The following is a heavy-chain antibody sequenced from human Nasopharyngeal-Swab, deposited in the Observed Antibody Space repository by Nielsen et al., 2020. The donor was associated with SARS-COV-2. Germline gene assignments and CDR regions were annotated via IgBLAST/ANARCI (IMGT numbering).Heavy chain of an antibody. CDR2: IKSKTDGGTT. Sequence: GESLKISCVASGFTFRDYWMSWVRQAPGKGLEWVGRIKSKTDGGTTDYAAPVKGRFTISRDDSKNTLYLQMNSLKTEDTAVYYCTTDVKYYDYYFDYWGQGTLVTVSS. CDR1: GFTFRDYW. V-gene: IGHV3-15*01. CDR3: TTDVKYYDYYFDY. D-gene: IGHD3-22*01. J-gene: IGHJ4*02.